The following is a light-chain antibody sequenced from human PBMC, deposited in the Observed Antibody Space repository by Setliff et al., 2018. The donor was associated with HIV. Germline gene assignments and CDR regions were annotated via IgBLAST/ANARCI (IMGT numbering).Light chain of an antibody. Sequence: QSALTQPASVSGSPGQSITISCTGTSSDVGGYSHVSWYQQHPGKAPKLIIYEVSNRPSGVSNRFSGSKSGHTASLTISGLQAEDEADYYCSSYAITNTLPFGTGTKVTVL. CDR1: SSDVGGYSH. J-gene: IGLJ1*01. CDR3: SSYAITNTLP. V-gene: IGLV2-14*01. CDR2: EVS.